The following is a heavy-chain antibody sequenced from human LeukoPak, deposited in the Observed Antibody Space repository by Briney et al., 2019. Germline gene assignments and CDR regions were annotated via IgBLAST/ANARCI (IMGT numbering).Heavy chain of an antibody. CDR1: GYTFIDYY. CDR3: ARDNSMTEFDY. J-gene: IGHJ4*02. CDR2: INPKNGST. V-gene: IGHV1-2*02. Sequence: GASVKVSCKASGYTFIDYYLHWVRQAPGQGLEWMGWINPKNGSTYYVQNFQGRVTMTRDTSISTVYSEVTRLTSDDTAMYYCARDNSMTEFDYWGQGTLVTGSS.